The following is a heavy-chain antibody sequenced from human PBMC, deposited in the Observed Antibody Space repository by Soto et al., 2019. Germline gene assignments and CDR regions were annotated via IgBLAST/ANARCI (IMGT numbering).Heavy chain of an antibody. D-gene: IGHD3-9*01. V-gene: IGHV3-11*01. CDR2: ISISGTTI. CDR3: ARFRGDGYYNV. Sequence: GGSLRLSCAASGFTLSEYYMTWIRQAPGKGLEWVSDISISGTTIHYADSVRGRFTISRDNAKNSLWLQMNTLRAEDTAVYYCARFRGDGYYNVWGQGTLVTVSS. J-gene: IGHJ4*02. CDR1: GFTLSEYY.